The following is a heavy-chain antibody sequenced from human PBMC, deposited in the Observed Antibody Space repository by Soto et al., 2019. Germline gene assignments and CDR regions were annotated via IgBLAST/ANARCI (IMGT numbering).Heavy chain of an antibody. V-gene: IGHV3-11*01. CDR3: ARVLLRYFDRHFDP. Sequence: GGSLRLSCAASGFTFSDYYMSWIRQAPGKGLEWVSYISSSGSTIYYADSVKGRFTISRDNAKNSLYLQMNSLRAEDTAVYYCARVLLRYFDRHFDPWGQGTLVTVSS. J-gene: IGHJ5*02. D-gene: IGHD3-9*01. CDR1: GFTFSDYY. CDR2: ISSSGSTI.